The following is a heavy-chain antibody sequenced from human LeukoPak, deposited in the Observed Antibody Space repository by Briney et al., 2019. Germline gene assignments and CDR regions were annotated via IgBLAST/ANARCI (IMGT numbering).Heavy chain of an antibody. J-gene: IGHJ4*02. D-gene: IGHD1-14*01. CDR3: ARVRMNFDY. CDR2: INPNSGGT. CDR1: GYTFSGYY. Sequence: ASVKVSCKASGYTFSGYYIHWVRQAPGQGLEWMGWINPNSGGTNYAQKLQGRVSMTRDTSISTAYIELSRLRSDDTAVYYCARVRMNFDYWGQGTLVTVSS. V-gene: IGHV1-2*02.